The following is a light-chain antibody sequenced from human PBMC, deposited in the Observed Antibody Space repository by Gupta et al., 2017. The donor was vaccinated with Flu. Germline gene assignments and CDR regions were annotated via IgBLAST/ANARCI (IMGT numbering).Light chain of an antibody. Sequence: DIQLTQSPSFLSASVGDRVTITCRASQGISSYLAWYQQKPGKAPKLLIYAASTLQSGVPSRFSGSGSGTEFTLTISSLQPEDFATYSCQHLNSYPPWTFGQGTKVEIK. CDR1: QGISSY. J-gene: IGKJ1*01. CDR3: QHLNSYPPWT. V-gene: IGKV1-9*01. CDR2: AAS.